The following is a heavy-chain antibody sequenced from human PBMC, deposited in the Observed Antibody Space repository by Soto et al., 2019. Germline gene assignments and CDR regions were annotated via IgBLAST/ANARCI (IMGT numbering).Heavy chain of an antibody. CDR1: GGSIDRSNYY. CDR2: TYYNGNA. V-gene: IGHV4-39*01. J-gene: IGHJ1*01. D-gene: IGHD3-22*01. Sequence: SETLSLTCTVSGGSIDRSNYYWDWIRQPPGKGLEWIGTTYYNGNAYYNPSLQSRVTMSVDTSENQFSLKLISVTAADTAVYYCARHFVAVVIKGWGYWGQGTLVTVS. CDR3: ARHFVAVVIKGWGY.